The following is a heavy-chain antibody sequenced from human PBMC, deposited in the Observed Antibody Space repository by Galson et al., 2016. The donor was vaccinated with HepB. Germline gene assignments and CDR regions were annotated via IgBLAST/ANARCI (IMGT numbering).Heavy chain of an antibody. CDR1: GGSINSGGHY. CDR3: ARGGGSLDYYFDY. CDR2: IYYRGSA. V-gene: IGHV4-31*03. D-gene: IGHD6-25*01. Sequence: LSLTCTVSGGSINSGGHYWSWIRQLPGEGLEWIGLIYYRGSAYYKSSLKSRVNISIDTSKNQFSLNLNSVTAADTAVYYCARGGGSLDYYFDYWGQGTPVTVSS. J-gene: IGHJ4*02.